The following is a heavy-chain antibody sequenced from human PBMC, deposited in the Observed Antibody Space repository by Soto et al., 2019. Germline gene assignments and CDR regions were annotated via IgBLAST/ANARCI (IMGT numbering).Heavy chain of an antibody. Sequence: SETLSLTCTVSGGSISSYYWSWIRQPPGKGLEWIGYIYYSGSTNYNPSLKSRVTISVDTSKNQFSLKLSSVTAADTAVYYCARLRAAAGSYAPYYYYYGMDVWGQGTTVTVS. D-gene: IGHD6-13*01. CDR3: ARLRAAAGSYAPYYYYYGMDV. CDR2: IYYSGST. V-gene: IGHV4-59*08. CDR1: GGSISSYY. J-gene: IGHJ6*02.